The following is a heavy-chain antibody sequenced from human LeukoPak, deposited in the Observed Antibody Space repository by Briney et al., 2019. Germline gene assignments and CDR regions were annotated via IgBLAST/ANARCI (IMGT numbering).Heavy chain of an antibody. CDR3: ASFRGYCSGGSCLFDY. D-gene: IGHD2-15*01. Sequence: GGSLRLSCAASGFTFSSYAMSWVRQAPGKGLEWVSAISGSGGSTWYADSVKGRFTISRDNSKNTLYLQMNSLRAEDTAVYYCASFRGYCSGGSCLFDYWGQGTLVTVSS. CDR2: ISGSGGST. V-gene: IGHV3-23*01. J-gene: IGHJ4*02. CDR1: GFTFSSYA.